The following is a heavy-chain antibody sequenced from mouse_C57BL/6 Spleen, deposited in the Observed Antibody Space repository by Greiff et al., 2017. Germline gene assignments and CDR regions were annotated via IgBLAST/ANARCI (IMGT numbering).Heavy chain of an antibody. V-gene: IGHV1-85*01. J-gene: IGHJ2*01. CDR2: IYPRDGST. Sequence: VQLQQSGPELVKPGASVKLSCKASGYTFTSYDINWVKQRPGQGLEWIGWIYPRDGSTKCNEKFKGKATLTVDTSSSTAYMELHSLTSEDSAVYFGASQYYGSSIDYWGQGTTLTVSS. CDR1: GYTFTSYD. CDR3: ASQYYGSSIDY. D-gene: IGHD1-1*01.